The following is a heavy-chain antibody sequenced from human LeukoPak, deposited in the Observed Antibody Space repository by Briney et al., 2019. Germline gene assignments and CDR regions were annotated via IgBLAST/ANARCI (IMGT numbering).Heavy chain of an antibody. D-gene: IGHD3-22*01. Sequence: ASVKVSCKASGYTFTSYGISWVRQAPGQGLEWMGWISAYNGNTNYAQKLQGRVTMTTDTSTSTAYMELRSLRSDDTAVYYCARDGAYYYDSSGQDYWGQGTLVTVSS. V-gene: IGHV1-18*01. CDR1: GYTFTSYG. J-gene: IGHJ4*02. CDR2: ISAYNGNT. CDR3: ARDGAYYYDSSGQDY.